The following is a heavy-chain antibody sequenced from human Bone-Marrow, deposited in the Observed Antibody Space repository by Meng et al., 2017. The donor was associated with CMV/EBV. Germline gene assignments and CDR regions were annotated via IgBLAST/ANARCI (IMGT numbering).Heavy chain of an antibody. CDR2: INSDGSST. J-gene: IGHJ4*02. V-gene: IGHV3-74*01. D-gene: IGHD2-2*02. CDR3: ARGAYCSDSSCYTSLFDF. CDR1: GFTFSSYW. Sequence: GESLKISCAASGFTFSSYWMSWVRQAPGKGLVWVSRINSDGSSTSYADSVKGRFTVSRDNVKNSLYLQMNSLRAEDTAIYYCARGAYCSDSSCYTSLFDFWGQGALVTVSS.